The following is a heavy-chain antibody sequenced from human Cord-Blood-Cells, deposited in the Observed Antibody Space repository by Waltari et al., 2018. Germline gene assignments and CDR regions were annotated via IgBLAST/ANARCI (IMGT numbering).Heavy chain of an antibody. CDR1: GFTFSSYA. CDR2: ISSNGGST. CDR3: VKADDYDY. Sequence: EVQLVESGGGLVQPGGALRLCCSASGFTFSSYAMHWVRQAPGKGLECVSAISSNGGSTYYADSVKGRFTISRDNSKNTLYLQMSSLRAEDTAVYYCVKADDYDYWGQGTLVTVSS. V-gene: IGHV3-64D*09. J-gene: IGHJ4*02. D-gene: IGHD4-17*01.